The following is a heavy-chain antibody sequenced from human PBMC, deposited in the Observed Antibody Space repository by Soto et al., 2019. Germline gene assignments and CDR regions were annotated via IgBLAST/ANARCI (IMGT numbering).Heavy chain of an antibody. CDR1: GFTFSDHY. CDR3: TRGPPSRLTTVYYYGMDV. Sequence: EVQLVESGGGLVQPGGSLRLSCAASGFTFSDHYMDWVRQAPGKGLEWVGRTRNKANSYTTEYAASVKGRFTISRDDSKNSEYLQITRLKTEDTALYHCTRGPPSRLTTVYYYGMDVWGQGTTVTVSS. V-gene: IGHV3-72*01. D-gene: IGHD4-17*01. CDR2: TRNKANSYTT. J-gene: IGHJ6*02.